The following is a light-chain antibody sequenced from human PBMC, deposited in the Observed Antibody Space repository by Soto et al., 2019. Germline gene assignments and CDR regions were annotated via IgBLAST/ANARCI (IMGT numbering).Light chain of an antibody. CDR1: QGISSW. Sequence: DIQMTQSPSSVSASVGDRVTITCRASQGISSWLAWYQQKPGKAPKLLIYAASSLQSGVPSRFDGSGSGTDFTRSVSILRPEYFATYYCQQANSFTHTFGQGTKLEIK. CDR2: AAS. V-gene: IGKV1-12*01. CDR3: QQANSFTHT. J-gene: IGKJ2*01.